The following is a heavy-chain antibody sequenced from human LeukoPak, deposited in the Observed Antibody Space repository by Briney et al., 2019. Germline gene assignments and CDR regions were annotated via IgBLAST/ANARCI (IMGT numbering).Heavy chain of an antibody. D-gene: IGHD2-2*01. CDR1: GYTFTSYG. Sequence: ASVKVSCKASGYTFTSYGISWVRQAPGQGLEWMGWISAYNGNTNYAQELQGRVTMTTDTSTSTAYMELRSLRSDDTAVYYCARDIVVVPAAYNWFDPWGQGTLVTVSS. V-gene: IGHV1-18*04. CDR2: ISAYNGNT. CDR3: ARDIVVVPAAYNWFDP. J-gene: IGHJ5*02.